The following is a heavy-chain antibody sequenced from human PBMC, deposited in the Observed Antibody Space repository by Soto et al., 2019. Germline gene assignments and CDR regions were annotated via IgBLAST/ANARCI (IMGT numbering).Heavy chain of an antibody. D-gene: IGHD3-16*01. CDR3: AKDRGPGDGRLTLDY. V-gene: IGHV3-23*01. J-gene: IGHJ4*02. Sequence: EVQLLESGGGLVQPGGSLRLSCIASGFTFRTYAVSWVRQAPGKGLEWVSDIAGDGVTKYTDSVKGRFTISRDSSKNTVYLQMNSLRAEDTAVYYCAKDRGPGDGRLTLDYWGQGTLVSVSS. CDR1: GFTFRTYA. CDR2: IAGDGVT.